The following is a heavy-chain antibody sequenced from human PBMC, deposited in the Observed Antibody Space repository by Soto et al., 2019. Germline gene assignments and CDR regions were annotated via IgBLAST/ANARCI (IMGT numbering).Heavy chain of an antibody. J-gene: IGHJ4*02. D-gene: IGHD5-12*01. CDR1: GGSISSYY. V-gene: IGHV4-59*01. CDR2: IYYSGST. CDR3: ARERDHSSGYDWARGYFDF. Sequence: PSETLSRTCTVSGGSISSYYWSCIRQPPGKGLEWIGYIYYSGSTNYNPSLKSRVTISVDTSKNQFSLKLSSVTATDTAVYYCARERDHSSGYDWARGYFDFWGQGTLVTVSS.